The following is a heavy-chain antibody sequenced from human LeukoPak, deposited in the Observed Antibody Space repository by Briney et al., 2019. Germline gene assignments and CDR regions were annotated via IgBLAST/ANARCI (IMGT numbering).Heavy chain of an antibody. CDR3: ARDLGSTTNWFDP. Sequence: PSETLSLTCTVSGGSISSYYWSWLLQPPGKGLEWIGYIYYSGNTNDNRSLRSRVTISVDTSKNQLSLKLSSVTAADTAVYYCARDLGSTTNWFDPWGQGTLVTVSS. CDR2: IYYSGNT. V-gene: IGHV4-59*01. D-gene: IGHD5/OR15-5a*01. J-gene: IGHJ5*02. CDR1: GGSISSYY.